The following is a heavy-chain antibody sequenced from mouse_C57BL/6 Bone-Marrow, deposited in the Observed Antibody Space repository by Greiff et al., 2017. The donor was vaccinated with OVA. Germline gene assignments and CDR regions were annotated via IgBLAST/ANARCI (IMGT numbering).Heavy chain of an antibody. CDR2: INPNNGGT. CDR1: GYTFTDYN. CDR3: AMYYGSPFAY. V-gene: IGHV1-18*01. J-gene: IGHJ3*01. D-gene: IGHD1-1*01. Sequence: VQLQQSGPELVKPGASVKIPCKASGYTFTDYNMDWVKQSHGKSLEWIGDINPNNGGTIYNQKFKGKATLTVDKSSSTAYMELRSLTSEDTAVYYCAMYYGSPFAYWGQGTLVTVSA.